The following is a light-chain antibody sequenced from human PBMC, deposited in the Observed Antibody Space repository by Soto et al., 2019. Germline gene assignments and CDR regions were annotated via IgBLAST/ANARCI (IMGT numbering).Light chain of an antibody. CDR2: EVT. Sequence: QSVLTQPPSASGSLGQSVTISCTGTSSDVGGYNYVSWYQQHPGKAPKLMIYEVTKRPSGVPDRFSGSKSGKTASLTVSGLQAEDEADYYCSSYAGSNNFVFGTGTKLTVL. CDR3: SSYAGSNNFV. J-gene: IGLJ1*01. CDR1: SSDVGGYNY. V-gene: IGLV2-8*01.